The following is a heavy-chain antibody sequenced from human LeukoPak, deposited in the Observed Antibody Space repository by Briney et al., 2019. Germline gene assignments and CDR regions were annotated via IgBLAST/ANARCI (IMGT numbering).Heavy chain of an antibody. Sequence: PGGSLNLSCAASGFTFSTYWMTWARQAPGKGLEWVANINKNGGDQYYGDSVKGRFTISRDNTKSSLYLQMNSLRAEDTAMYYCTTYYDSGPSKDWGQGTLVTVSS. CDR2: INKNGGDQ. J-gene: IGHJ4*02. D-gene: IGHD3-22*01. CDR1: GFTFSTYW. V-gene: IGHV3-7*05. CDR3: TTYYDSGPSKD.